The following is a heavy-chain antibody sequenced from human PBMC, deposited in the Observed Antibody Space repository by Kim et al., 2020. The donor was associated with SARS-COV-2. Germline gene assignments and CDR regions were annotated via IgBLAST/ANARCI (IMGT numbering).Heavy chain of an antibody. V-gene: IGHV3-30*18. J-gene: IGHJ6*01. D-gene: IGHD3-3*02. Sequence: GGSLRLSCAASGFTFSSYGMHWVRQAPGKGLEWVAVISYDGSNKYYADSVKGRFTISRDNSKTTLYLQMNSLRAEDTAVYYCAKDLLASSGWPRDYYYG. CDR1: GFTFSSYG. CDR3: AKDLLASSGWPRDYYYG. CDR2: ISYDGSNK.